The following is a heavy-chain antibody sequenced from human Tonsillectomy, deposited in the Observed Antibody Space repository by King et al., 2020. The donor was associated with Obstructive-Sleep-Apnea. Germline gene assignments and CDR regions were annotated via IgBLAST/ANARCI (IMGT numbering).Heavy chain of an antibody. CDR1: GFTFSSYS. CDR2: ISSSISTI. V-gene: IGHV3-48*04. D-gene: IGHD6-13*01. Sequence: VQLVESGGGLVQPGGSLRLSCAASGFTFSSYSMNWVRPAPGKGLEWGSYISSSISTIYYADSVKGRFTISRDNAKNSLYLQMNSLRAEDTAVYYCARAIAAAPLYYYYGMDVWGQGTTVTVSS. J-gene: IGHJ6*02. CDR3: ARAIAAAPLYYYYGMDV.